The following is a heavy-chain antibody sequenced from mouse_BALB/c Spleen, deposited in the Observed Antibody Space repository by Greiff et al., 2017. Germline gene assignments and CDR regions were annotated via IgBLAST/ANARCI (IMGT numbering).Heavy chain of an antibody. CDR1: GCSFTSYW. D-gene: IGHD2-10*01. Sequence: EVKLQQSGTVLARPGASVKMSCKASGCSFTSYWMHWVKQRPGQGLEWIGAIYPGNSDTSYNQKFKGKAKLTAVTSASTAYMELSSLTNEDSAVYYCTRTPTYYGNAMDYWGQGTSVTVSS. CDR2: IYPGNSDT. CDR3: TRTPTYYGNAMDY. J-gene: IGHJ4*01. V-gene: IGHV1-5*01.